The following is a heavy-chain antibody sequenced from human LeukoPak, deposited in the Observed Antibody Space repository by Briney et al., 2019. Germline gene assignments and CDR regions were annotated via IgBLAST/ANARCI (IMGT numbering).Heavy chain of an antibody. J-gene: IGHJ4*02. D-gene: IGHD6-13*01. V-gene: IGHV3-30*18. CDR2: ISYDGSNK. Sequence: GGSLRLSCAASGFTFSSYGMHWVRQAPGKGLEWVAVISYDGSNKYYADSVKGRFTISRDNSKNTLYLQMNSLRAEDTAVYYCAKAVSSSWYLDYWGQGTLVTVSS. CDR3: AKAVSSSWYLDY. CDR1: GFTFSSYG.